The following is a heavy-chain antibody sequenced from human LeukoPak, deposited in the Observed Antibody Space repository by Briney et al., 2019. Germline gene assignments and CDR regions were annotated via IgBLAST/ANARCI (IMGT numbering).Heavy chain of an antibody. J-gene: IGHJ4*02. CDR3: ARGYSGYFYY. CDR1: GFTFSDYY. D-gene: IGHD5-12*01. V-gene: IGHV3-11*03. CDR2: ISTSSSST. Sequence: PGGSLTLSCAASGFTFSDYYMSWIRQVPGKGLEWVSYISTSSSSTNYADPVKGRFTISRDNAKNSLFLQMNSLRAEDTAVYYCARGYSGYFYYWGQGTLVIVSS.